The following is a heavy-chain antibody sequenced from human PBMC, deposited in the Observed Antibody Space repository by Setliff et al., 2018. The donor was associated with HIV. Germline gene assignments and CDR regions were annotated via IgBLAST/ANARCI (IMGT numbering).Heavy chain of an antibody. J-gene: IGHJ4*02. CDR3: TTDLGGSYHGWNY. D-gene: IGHD1-26*01. CDR1: GFNFYDFG. CDR2: ITWNSDFL. V-gene: IGHV3-9*01. Sequence: GGSLRLSCQGSGFNFYDFGMHWVRQVPGKGLEWVSSITWNSDFLTYAAFVKGRFTISRDDSKNTLYLQMNSLKTEDTAVYYCTTDLGGSYHGWNYWGQGTLVTVS.